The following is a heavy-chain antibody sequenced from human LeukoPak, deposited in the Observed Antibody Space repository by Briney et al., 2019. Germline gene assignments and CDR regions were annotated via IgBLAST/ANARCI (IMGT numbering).Heavy chain of an antibody. V-gene: IGHV1-2*02. J-gene: IGHJ5*02. CDR2: INPNSGGT. Sequence: ASVKVSCKASGYTFTGYYMHWVRQAPGQGLEWMGWINPNSGGTNYAQKFQGRVTMTRDTSISTAYMELSRLRSDDTAVYYYARSHNWGAVAAPFDPWGQGTLVTVSS. D-gene: IGHD6-19*01. CDR1: GYTFTGYY. CDR3: ARSHNWGAVAAPFDP.